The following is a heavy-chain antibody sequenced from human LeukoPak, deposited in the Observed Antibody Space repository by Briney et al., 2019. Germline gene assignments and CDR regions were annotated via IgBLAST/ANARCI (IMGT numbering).Heavy chain of an antibody. CDR1: GGSFSGYY. CDR2: INHSGST. CDR3: ARGRARGPFSRYYYGMDV. V-gene: IGHV4-34*01. Sequence: PSETLSLTCAVYGGSFSGYYWSWIRQPPGKGLDWIGEINHSGSTNYNPSLKSRVTISVDTSKNQFSLKLSSVTAADTAVYYCARGRARGPFSRYYYGMDVWGQGTTVTVSS. J-gene: IGHJ6*02. D-gene: IGHD5-12*01.